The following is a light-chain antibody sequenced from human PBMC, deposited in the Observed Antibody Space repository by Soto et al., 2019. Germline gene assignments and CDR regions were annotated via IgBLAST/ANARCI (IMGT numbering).Light chain of an antibody. V-gene: IGKV1-9*01. CDR2: AAS. CDR1: QAISSY. CDR3: QQYYSFPIT. J-gene: IGKJ5*01. Sequence: DIQLTQSPSVLSVSAGDRVSITCRASQAISSYLAWYQQKPGRAPKLLIYAASTLQSGVPSRFSGSGSGTDFTLTISCLQSEDFATYYCQQYYSFPITFGQGTRLEIK.